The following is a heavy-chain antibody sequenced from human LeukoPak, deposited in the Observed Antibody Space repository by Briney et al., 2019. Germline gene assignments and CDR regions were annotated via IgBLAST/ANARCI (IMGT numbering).Heavy chain of an antibody. V-gene: IGHV4-59*11. CDR2: ILYTGST. Sequence: SETLSLTCTVSGGSISSHYWSWIRQPPGKGLEWIGYILYTGSTDYNPSLKSRVTISVDTPKSQFSLMLTSVTAADTAVYYCARDLAHPAIGDYWGQGTLVTVSS. J-gene: IGHJ4*02. CDR3: ARDLAHPAIGDY. D-gene: IGHD2-2*02. CDR1: GGSISSHY.